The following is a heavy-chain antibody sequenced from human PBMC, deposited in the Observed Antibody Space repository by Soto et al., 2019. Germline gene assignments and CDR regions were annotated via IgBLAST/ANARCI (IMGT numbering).Heavy chain of an antibody. D-gene: IGHD6-6*01. CDR2: IIPIFGTA. CDR1: GGTFSSYA. V-gene: IGHV1-69*13. J-gene: IGHJ6*02. CDR3: ARASTREYSSSRYYYGMDV. Sequence: GASVKVSCKASGGTFSSYAISWVRQAPGQGFEWIEGIIPIFGTANYAQKFQGRVTITAEESTSTAYTEQSSVRSEDTAVYYCARASTREYSSSRYYYGMDVWGQGTTVTVSS.